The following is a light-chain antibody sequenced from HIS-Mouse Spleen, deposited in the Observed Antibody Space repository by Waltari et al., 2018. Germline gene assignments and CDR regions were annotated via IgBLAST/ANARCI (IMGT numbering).Light chain of an antibody. J-gene: IGLJ2*01. CDR2: QDS. CDR1: KLGDKY. V-gene: IGLV3-1*01. CDR3: QAWDSSTVV. Sequence: SYELTQPPSVSVSPGQTASITCSGDKLGDKYACWYQQKPGQSPVLVIYQDSKRPSGFPERFSGSNSGNTATLTISGTQAMDEADYYCQAWDSSTVVFGGWTKLTVL.